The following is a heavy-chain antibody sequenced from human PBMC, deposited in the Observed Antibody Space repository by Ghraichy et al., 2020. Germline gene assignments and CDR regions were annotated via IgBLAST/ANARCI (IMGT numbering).Heavy chain of an antibody. D-gene: IGHD2-21*01. Sequence: GGSLRLSCAASGFTFSNYAMTWVRQAPGKGLEWVSVISGSAGSTYYADSVKGRFTISRDNSKNMLYLQMNSLRAEDTAVYYCASWTGLFYNYWGQGTLVTVSS. V-gene: IGHV3-23*01. CDR1: GFTFSNYA. CDR2: ISGSAGST. CDR3: ASWTGLFYNY. J-gene: IGHJ4*02.